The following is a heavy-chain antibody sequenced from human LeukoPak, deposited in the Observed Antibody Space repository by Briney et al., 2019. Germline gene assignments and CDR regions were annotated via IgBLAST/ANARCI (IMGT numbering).Heavy chain of an antibody. CDR1: GGTFSSYA. CDR3: ARGTPTVTTSRFDP. V-gene: IGHV1-69*05. CDR2: IIPIFGTA. D-gene: IGHD4-17*01. J-gene: IGHJ5*02. Sequence: ASAKVSCKASGGTFSSYAISWVRQAPGQGLEWMGRIIPIFGTANYAQKFQGRVTITTDESTSTAYMELSSLRSEDTAVYYCARGTPTVTTSRFDPWGQGTLVTVSS.